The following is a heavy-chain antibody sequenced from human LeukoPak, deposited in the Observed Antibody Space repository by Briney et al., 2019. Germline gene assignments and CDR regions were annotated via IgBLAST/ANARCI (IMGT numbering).Heavy chain of an antibody. CDR1: GYTFTSYG. CDR2: ISAYNGNT. Sequence: ASVKVSCKASGYTFTSYGISWVRQAPGQGLEWMGWISAYNGNTNYAQKLQGRVTMTTDTPTSTAYMELRSLRSDDTAVYYCARDWYYYYDSSGLDYWGQGTLVTVSS. V-gene: IGHV1-18*01. J-gene: IGHJ4*02. CDR3: ARDWYYYYDSSGLDY. D-gene: IGHD3-22*01.